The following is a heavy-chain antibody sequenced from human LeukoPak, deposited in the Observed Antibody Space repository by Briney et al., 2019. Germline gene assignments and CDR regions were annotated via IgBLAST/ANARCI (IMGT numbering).Heavy chain of an antibody. CDR3: AKCSLTLLHYFDY. CDR2: IRYDGSNK. CDR1: GFTFSSYW. Sequence: TGGSLRLSCAASGFTFSSYWMSWVRQAPGKGLEWVAFIRYDGSNKYYADSVKGRFTISRDNSKNTLYLQMNSLRAEDTAVYYCAKCSLTLLHYFDYWGQGTLVTVSS. J-gene: IGHJ4*02. V-gene: IGHV3-30*02. D-gene: IGHD3-10*02.